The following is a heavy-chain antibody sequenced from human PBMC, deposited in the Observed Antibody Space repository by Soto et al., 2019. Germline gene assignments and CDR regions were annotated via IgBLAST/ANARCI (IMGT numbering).Heavy chain of an antibody. Sequence: GGSLRLSCTASGFTFGDYAMSWVRQAPGKGLEXVGXXRXXAXGXXXEXXASVKGRFTISRDDSKSIAYPQMNSLKTEDTAVYYCTRGPKVSHFDYWGQGTLVTASS. J-gene: IGHJ4*02. CDR2: XRXXAXGXXX. V-gene: IGHV3-49*04. CDR3: TRGPKVSHFDY. CDR1: GFTFGDYA. D-gene: IGHD6-6*01.